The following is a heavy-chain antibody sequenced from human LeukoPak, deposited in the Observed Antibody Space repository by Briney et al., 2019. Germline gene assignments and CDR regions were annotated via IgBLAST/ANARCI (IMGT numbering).Heavy chain of an antibody. CDR1: GFTFSSYS. D-gene: IGHD3-3*01. J-gene: IGHJ4*02. CDR2: ISSSSSYI. CDR3: ARPNYDFWSGRGSFDY. V-gene: IGHV3-21*01. Sequence: GGSLRLSCAASGFTFSSYSMNWVRQAPGKGLEWVSSISSSSSYIYYADSVKGRFAISRDNAKNSLYLQMNSLRVEDTAVYYCARPNYDFWSGRGSFDYWGQGTLVTVSS.